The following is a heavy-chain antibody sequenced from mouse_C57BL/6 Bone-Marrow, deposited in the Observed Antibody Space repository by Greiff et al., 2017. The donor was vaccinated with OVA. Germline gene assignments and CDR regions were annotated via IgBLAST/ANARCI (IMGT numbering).Heavy chain of an antibody. CDR1: GYTFTSYW. J-gene: IGHJ3*01. V-gene: IGHV1-59*01. CDR2: IDPSDSYT. Sequence: QVQLQQPGAELVRPGTSVQLSCKASGYTFTSYWMHWVKQRPGQGLEWIGVIDPSDSYTNYNPKFKGKATLTVDTSSSTAYMQISSLTSEDSAVYYCARLFFAYWGQGTLVTVSA. CDR3: ARLFFAY.